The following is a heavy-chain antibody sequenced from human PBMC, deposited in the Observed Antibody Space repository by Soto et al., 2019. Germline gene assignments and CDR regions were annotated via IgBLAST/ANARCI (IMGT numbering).Heavy chain of an antibody. V-gene: IGHV4-59*01. Sequence: SETLSLTCTVSGGSISSYYWSWIRQPPGKGLEWIGYIYYSGSTNYNPSLKSRVTISVDTSKNQFSLKLSSVTAADTAVYYCARDASPLYNWNYYYYYYMDVWGKGTTVTVS. CDR3: ARDASPLYNWNYYYYYYMDV. CDR2: IYYSGST. J-gene: IGHJ6*03. CDR1: GGSISSYY. D-gene: IGHD1-20*01.